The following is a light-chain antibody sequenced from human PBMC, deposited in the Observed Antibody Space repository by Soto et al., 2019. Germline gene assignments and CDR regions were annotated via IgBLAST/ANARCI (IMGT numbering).Light chain of an antibody. CDR2: GAS. CDR3: QQYNNWPLT. V-gene: IGKV3-15*01. Sequence: EIVLTQSPATLSLSPGERATLSCRASQSVSSYLVWYQQKPGQAPRLLIYGASTRATGIPVRFSGSGSGTEFALTISSLQSEDFAVYYCQQYNNWPLTFGGGTKVDIK. CDR1: QSVSSY. J-gene: IGKJ4*01.